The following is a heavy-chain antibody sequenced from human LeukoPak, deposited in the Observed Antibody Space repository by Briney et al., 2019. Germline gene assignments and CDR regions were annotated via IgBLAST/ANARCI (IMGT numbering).Heavy chain of an antibody. CDR1: GGSISSYY. J-gene: IGHJ4*02. V-gene: IGHV4-4*07. CDR3: ARGTLLWFGELFDSYLFDY. D-gene: IGHD3-10*01. CDR2: IYTSGST. Sequence: SETLSLTCTVSGGSISSYYWSWIRQPAGKGLEWIGRIYTSGSTNYNPSLKSRVTMSVDTSKNQFSLKLSSVTAADTAVYYCARGTLLWFGELFDSYLFDYWGQGTLVTVSS.